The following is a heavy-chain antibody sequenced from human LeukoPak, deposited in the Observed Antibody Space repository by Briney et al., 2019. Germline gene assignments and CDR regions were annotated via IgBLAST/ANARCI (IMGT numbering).Heavy chain of an antibody. V-gene: IGHV4-31*03. J-gene: IGHJ3*02. CDR3: ARVVYDYGHAFEI. CDR1: GGSISIGGYY. CDR2: IYYSGST. Sequence: SETLSLTCTVSGGSISIGGYYWSWIRQHPGRGLEWIGYIYYSGSTYYNPSLKSRVTISVDTSKNQFSLKLSAVTAADTAVYYCARVVYDYGHAFEIWGQGTMVTVSS. D-gene: IGHD4/OR15-4a*01.